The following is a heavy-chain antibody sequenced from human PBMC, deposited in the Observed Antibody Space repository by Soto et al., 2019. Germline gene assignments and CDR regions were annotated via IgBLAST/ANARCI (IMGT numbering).Heavy chain of an antibody. V-gene: IGHV3-53*01. CDR1: GFTVSSKY. CDR3: ATERGPTYYFDY. J-gene: IGHJ4*02. D-gene: IGHD2-21*01. CDR2: IYSDGST. Sequence: PGGSLRLSCAASGFTVSSKYMSWVRQAPGKGLEWVSVIYSDGSTYYADSVKGRFTISRDNSKNTLYLQMNSLRAEDTAVYYCATERGPTYYFDYWGQVTLVTVSS.